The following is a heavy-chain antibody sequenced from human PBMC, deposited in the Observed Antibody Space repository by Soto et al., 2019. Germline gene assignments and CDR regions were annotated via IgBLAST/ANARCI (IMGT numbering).Heavy chain of an antibody. V-gene: IGHV4-30-4*01. CDR1: GASISSGDHY. J-gene: IGHJ3*01. CDR3: ASSPTKDAFDL. CDR2: IYYSGSS. D-gene: IGHD1-1*01. Sequence: QGQLQESGPGVVRPSQTLSLTCTVSGASISSGDHYWARIRQPPGKGLEWIGYIYYSGSSFYNPSLNSRVTMSIDMSNSQFSLNLRSVTAADTAVYYGASSPTKDAFDLWGQGTMVIVSS.